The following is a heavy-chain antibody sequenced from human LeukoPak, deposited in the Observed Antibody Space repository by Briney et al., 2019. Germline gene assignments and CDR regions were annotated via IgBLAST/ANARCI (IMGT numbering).Heavy chain of an antibody. CDR3: ARHGHGYSYGYSWTYYFDY. CDR1: GGSISSYY. D-gene: IGHD5-18*01. CDR2: IYYSGST. J-gene: IGHJ4*02. V-gene: IGHV4-59*08. Sequence: SETLSLTCTVSGGSISSYYWSWIRQPPGKGLEWIGYIYYSGSTNYNPSLKSRVTISVDTSKNQFSLKLSSVTAADTAVYYCARHGHGYSYGYSWTYYFDYWGQGTLVTVSS.